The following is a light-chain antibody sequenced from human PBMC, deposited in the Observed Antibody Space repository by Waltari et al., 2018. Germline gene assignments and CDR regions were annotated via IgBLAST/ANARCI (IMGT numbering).Light chain of an antibody. Sequence: QSALTQPPSASGSPGQSVTISCTGTSSAIGGYQYVSWYRQHPGKGPKLLIYEVSKRPSGVPNRFSGSKSGNTASLTVSGLQAEDEADYYCSSYAGSNNLVFGTGTKVTVL. V-gene: IGLV2-8*01. CDR1: SSAIGGYQY. CDR3: SSYAGSNNLV. CDR2: EVS. J-gene: IGLJ1*01.